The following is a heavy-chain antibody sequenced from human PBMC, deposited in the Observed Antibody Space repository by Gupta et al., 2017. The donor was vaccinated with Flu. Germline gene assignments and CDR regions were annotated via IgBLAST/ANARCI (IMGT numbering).Heavy chain of an antibody. CDR1: GFTFSSYG. V-gene: IGHV3-33*01. CDR2: IWYDGSNK. D-gene: IGHD6-6*01. J-gene: IGHJ4*02. Sequence: QVQLVESGGGVVQPGRSLRPSCAASGFTFSSYGMHWVRQAPGKGLEWVAVIWYDGSNKYYADSVKGRFTISRDNSKNTLYLQMNSLRAEDTAVYYCARDHSSSSNGVRFDYWGQGTLVTVSS. CDR3: ARDHSSSSNGVRFDY.